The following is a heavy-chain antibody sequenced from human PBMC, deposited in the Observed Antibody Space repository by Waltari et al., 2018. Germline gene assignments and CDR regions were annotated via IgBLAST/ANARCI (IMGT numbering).Heavy chain of an antibody. D-gene: IGHD2-21*01. CDR1: GGSISTKTSY. Sequence: QLQLQELGPGLVNPSETLLLTCTVSGGSISTKTSYWGWIRQPPGKGLEWIGSFYYSGSTYYNPSLKSRVHISVDSSKNQFSLKLNSVTAADTALYYCARHQVYCGDDRCYPPFDHWGQGTLVNVSS. V-gene: IGHV4-39*01. CDR2: FYYSGST. CDR3: ARHQVYCGDDRCYPPFDH. J-gene: IGHJ4*02.